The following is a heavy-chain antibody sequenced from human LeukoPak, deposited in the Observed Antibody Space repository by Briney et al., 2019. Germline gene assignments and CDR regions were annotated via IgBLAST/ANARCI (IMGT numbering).Heavy chain of an antibody. CDR3: ARAYYFDSSGYYYNFDY. J-gene: IGHJ4*02. V-gene: IGHV4-39*02. Sequence: KTSETLSLTCTVSGDFISSSNYYWGWIRQPPGKGLEWIGSIYYSGSTYYNPSLKSRVTISVDTSKNHFSLKLSSVTAADTAVYYCARAYYFDSSGYYYNFDYWGQETLVTVSS. CDR1: GDFISSSNYY. CDR2: IYYSGST. D-gene: IGHD3-22*01.